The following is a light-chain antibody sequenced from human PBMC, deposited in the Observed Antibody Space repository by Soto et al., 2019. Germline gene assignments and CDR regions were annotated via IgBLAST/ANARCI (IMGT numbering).Light chain of an antibody. J-gene: IGKJ4*01. Sequence: DIQMTHSPSTLSASVVDIVNITCRASQSISSYLNLYQQKPGKAPKLLIYAASSLQSGVPSRFSGSGSGTDFTLTISSLQPEDFATYYCQKSYSTPLNFGGGTKVDIK. CDR1: QSISSY. V-gene: IGKV1-39*01. CDR2: AAS. CDR3: QKSYSTPLN.